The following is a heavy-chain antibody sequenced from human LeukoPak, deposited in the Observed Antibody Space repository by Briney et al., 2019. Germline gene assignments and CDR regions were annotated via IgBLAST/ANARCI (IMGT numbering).Heavy chain of an antibody. CDR2: IYYSGST. J-gene: IGHJ6*02. Sequence: SETLSLTCTVSGGSISSSSYYWGWIRQPPGKGLEWSGSIYYSGSTYYNPSLKSRVTISIDTSKNQFSLKLSSVTAADTAVYYCARVSAAGMELHYGMDVWGQGTTVFVSS. D-gene: IGHD6-13*01. CDR1: GGSISSSSYY. CDR3: ARVSAAGMELHYGMDV. V-gene: IGHV4-39*07.